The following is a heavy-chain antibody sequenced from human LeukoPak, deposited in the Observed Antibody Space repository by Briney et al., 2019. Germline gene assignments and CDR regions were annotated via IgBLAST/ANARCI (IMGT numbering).Heavy chain of an antibody. Sequence: GSSVKVSSKASGYTFTGYYMHWVRQAAGQGLEWMAWINPNSGGTNYAHKFQGRVTMTRDTSISTAYMELSRLRSDDTAVYYCARAARGAFDIWGQGTMVTVSS. V-gene: IGHV1-2*02. CDR1: GYTFTGYY. CDR3: ARAARGAFDI. D-gene: IGHD3-10*01. J-gene: IGHJ3*02. CDR2: INPNSGGT.